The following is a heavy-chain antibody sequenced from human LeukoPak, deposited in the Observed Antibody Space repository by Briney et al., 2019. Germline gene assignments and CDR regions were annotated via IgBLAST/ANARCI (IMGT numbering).Heavy chain of an antibody. D-gene: IGHD3-16*01. CDR1: GFTFSNHG. Sequence: GGSLRLSCAASGFTFSNHGMNWVRQAPGMGLEWVSGIGPSGTRAYYADSVKGRFAISRDNSRNTVYLQMNSLRADDTAVYYCAKDWAWGWFDPWGQGTLVTVSS. CDR3: AKDWAWGWFDP. V-gene: IGHV3-23*01. J-gene: IGHJ5*02. CDR2: IGPSGTRA.